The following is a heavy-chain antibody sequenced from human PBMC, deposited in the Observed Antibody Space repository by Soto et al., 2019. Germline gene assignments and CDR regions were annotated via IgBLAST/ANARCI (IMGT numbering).Heavy chain of an antibody. D-gene: IGHD3-9*01. J-gene: IGHJ5*02. CDR2: ISAYNGNT. CDR3: AREGVLRYFDWYPGLDP. Sequence: SVKVACKASGYTFTSYGISWARQAPGQGLEWMGWISAYNGNTNYAQKLQGRVTMTTDTSTSTAYMELRSLRSDDTAVYYCAREGVLRYFDWYPGLDPWGQGTLVTVSS. V-gene: IGHV1-18*04. CDR1: GYTFTSYG.